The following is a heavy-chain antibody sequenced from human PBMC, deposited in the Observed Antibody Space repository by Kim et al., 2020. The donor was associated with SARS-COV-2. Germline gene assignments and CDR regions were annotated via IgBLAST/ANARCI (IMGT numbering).Heavy chain of an antibody. J-gene: IGHJ4*02. CDR1: GGSISSSSYY. D-gene: IGHD6-19*01. CDR2: IYYSGST. Sequence: SETLSLTCTVSGGSISSSSYYWGWIRQPPGKGLEWIGSIYYSGSTYYNPSLKSRVTISVDTSKNQFSLKLSSVTAADTAVYYCARRPIAVAGTGFDYWGQGTLVTVSS. V-gene: IGHV4-39*01. CDR3: ARRPIAVAGTGFDY.